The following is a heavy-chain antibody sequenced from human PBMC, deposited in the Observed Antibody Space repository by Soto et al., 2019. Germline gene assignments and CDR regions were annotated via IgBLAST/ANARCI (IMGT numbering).Heavy chain of an antibody. CDR3: ARPRTRVTVTTPFGP. D-gene: IGHD4-17*01. J-gene: IGHJ5*02. CDR2: MNPNTGNT. CDR1: GYTFTSYD. V-gene: IGHV1-8*01. Sequence: QVQLVQSGAEVKKPGASVKISCKTSGYTFTSYDVNWVRQAPGQGLEWMGWMNPNTGNTGHAQKFQGRVTMTTNTCTSTVYMEKSRLRSEETAVYYCARPRTRVTVTTPFGPWGQGTLVTVSS.